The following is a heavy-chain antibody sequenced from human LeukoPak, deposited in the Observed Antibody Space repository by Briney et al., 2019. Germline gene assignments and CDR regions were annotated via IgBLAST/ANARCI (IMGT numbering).Heavy chain of an antibody. CDR1: GYTFTSYG. CDR2: ISTYNGNT. V-gene: IGHV1-18*01. CDR3: ARVLSHYDFWSGSPYYYGMDV. D-gene: IGHD3-3*01. J-gene: IGHJ6*02. Sequence: ASVKVSCKASGYTFTSYGISLVRQAPGQGLEWMGWISTYNGNTNYAQKLQGRVTMTTDTSTSTAYMELRSLRSDDTAVYYCARVLSHYDFWSGSPYYYGMDVWGQGTTVTVSS.